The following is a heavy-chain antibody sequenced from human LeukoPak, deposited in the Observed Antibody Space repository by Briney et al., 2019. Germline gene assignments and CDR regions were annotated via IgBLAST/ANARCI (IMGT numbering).Heavy chain of an antibody. D-gene: IGHD3-10*01. CDR1: GFTFSSYS. CDR3: VRDEIRSGAFDI. Sequence: GGSLILSCAASGFTFSSYSMNWVRQAPGKGLEWVSSISSSSSYIYYADSVKGRFTISRDNAKNSLYLQLNSLTAEDTAVYYCVRDEIRSGAFDIWGQGTMVTVSS. J-gene: IGHJ3*02. CDR2: ISSSSSYI. V-gene: IGHV3-21*01.